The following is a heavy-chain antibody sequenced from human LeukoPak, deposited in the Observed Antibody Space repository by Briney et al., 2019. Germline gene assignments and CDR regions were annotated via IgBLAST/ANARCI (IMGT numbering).Heavy chain of an antibody. D-gene: IGHD2-8*01. CDR3: ARLRKGYCTNGVCYYTFFDY. CDR1: GFTFSSYW. CDR2: IKQDGSEK. J-gene: IGHJ4*02. V-gene: IGHV3-7*01. Sequence: GSLRLSCAASGFTFSSYWMSWVRQAPGKGLEWVANIKQDGSEKYYVDSVKGRFTTSRDNAKNSLYLQMNSLRAEDTAVCYCARLRKGYCTNGVCYYTFFDYWGQGTLVTVSS.